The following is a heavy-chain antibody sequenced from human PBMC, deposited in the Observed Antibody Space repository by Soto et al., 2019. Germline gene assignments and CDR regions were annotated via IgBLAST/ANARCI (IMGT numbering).Heavy chain of an antibody. J-gene: IGHJ4*02. V-gene: IGHV3-7*04. CDR2: IRPDGSEG. Sequence: EVQLVESGGGLVQPGGSLRLSCVASGFTFSSDWMSWVRQAPGKGLELVANIRPDGSEGSDLGSVRGRFTISRDNAKNSLYLHLSSLRAEDTALYYCARAYFWGQGTLVTVPS. CDR3: ARAYF. CDR1: GFTFSSDW.